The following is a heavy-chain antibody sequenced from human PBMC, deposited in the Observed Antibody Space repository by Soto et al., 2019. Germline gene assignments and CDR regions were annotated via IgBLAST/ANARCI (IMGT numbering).Heavy chain of an antibody. J-gene: IGHJ6*02. CDR2: INAGNGNT. D-gene: IGHD4-4*01. CDR1: GYTFTSYA. Sequence: ASVKVSCKASGYTFTSYAMHWVRQAPGQRLEWMGWINAGNGNTKYSQKFQGRVTITRDTSASTAYMELSSLRSEDTAVYYCARRWATVTTYSWYGMDVWGQGTTVTVSS. CDR3: ARRWATVTTYSWYGMDV. V-gene: IGHV1-3*01.